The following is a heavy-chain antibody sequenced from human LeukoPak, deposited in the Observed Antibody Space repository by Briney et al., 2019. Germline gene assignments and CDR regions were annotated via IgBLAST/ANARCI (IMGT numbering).Heavy chain of an antibody. V-gene: IGHV3-23*01. CDR3: ARESIAAAGPFFDY. CDR2: ITGSGGST. Sequence: PGGSLRLSCAASGFPFSSYAMSWVRQAPGKGLEWVSGITGSGGSTYYADSVKGRFTISRDDSKNTLYLQMNSLRAEDTAVYYCARESIAAAGPFFDYWGQGTLVTVSS. CDR1: GFPFSSYA. J-gene: IGHJ4*02. D-gene: IGHD6-13*01.